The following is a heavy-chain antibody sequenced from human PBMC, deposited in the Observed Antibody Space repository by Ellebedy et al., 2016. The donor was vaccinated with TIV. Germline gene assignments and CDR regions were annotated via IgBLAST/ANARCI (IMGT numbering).Heavy chain of an antibody. CDR3: ARGLARVIRFLEWFEKKYDY. Sequence: SVKVSXKASGGTFSSYAISWVRQAPGQGLEWMGGIIPIFGTANYAQKFQGRVTITRDTSASTAYMELSSLRSEDTAVYYCARGLARVIRFLEWFEKKYDYWGQGTLVTVSS. CDR1: GGTFSSYA. V-gene: IGHV1-69*05. CDR2: IIPIFGTA. J-gene: IGHJ4*02. D-gene: IGHD3-3*01.